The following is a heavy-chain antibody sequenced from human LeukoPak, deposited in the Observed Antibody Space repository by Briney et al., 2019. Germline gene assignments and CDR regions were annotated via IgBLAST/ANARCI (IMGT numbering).Heavy chain of an antibody. CDR2: IYYSGST. CDR1: GGSISSSSYY. Sequence: PSETLSLTCTVSGGSISSSSYYWGWIRQPPGKGLEWIGTIYYSGSTYYNPSLKSRVTISVDTSKNQFSLKLSSVTAADTAVYYCGVDTSGYFNQGDWGQGTLVTVSS. D-gene: IGHD3-22*01. CDR3: GVDTSGYFNQGD. J-gene: IGHJ4*02. V-gene: IGHV4-39*01.